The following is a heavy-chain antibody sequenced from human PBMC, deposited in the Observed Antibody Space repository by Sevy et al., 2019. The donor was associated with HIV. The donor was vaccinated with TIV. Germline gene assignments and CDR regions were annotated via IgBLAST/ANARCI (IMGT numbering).Heavy chain of an antibody. J-gene: IGHJ4*02. Sequence: GGSLRLSCEASGFTYEDYAMHWVRQTPGKGLEWVSGINWNSRNTAYAGSVRGRFTISRDNAKKSLYMEMNSLRPDDTGLYYCVKDIHHSDSSPCFESWGQGTLVTVSS. CDR3: VKDIHHSDSSPCFES. V-gene: IGHV3-9*01. CDR1: GFTYEDYA. D-gene: IGHD6-6*01. CDR2: INWNSRNT.